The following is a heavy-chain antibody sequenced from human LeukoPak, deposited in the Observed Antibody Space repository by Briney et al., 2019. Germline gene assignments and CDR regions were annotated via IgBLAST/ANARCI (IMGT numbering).Heavy chain of an antibody. CDR1: GGSISNYY. D-gene: IGHD4-23*01. J-gene: IGHJ6*02. V-gene: IGHV4-59*01. CDR2: IHCSGST. CDR3: ARELGATVVNYGMDV. Sequence: SETLSLTCTVSGGSISNYYWSWMRQPPGKGLEWIGYIHCSGSTNYNPSLKSRVTISVDTSKNQLSLKLTSMTAADTAVYYCARELGATVVNYGMDVWGQGTTVTVSS.